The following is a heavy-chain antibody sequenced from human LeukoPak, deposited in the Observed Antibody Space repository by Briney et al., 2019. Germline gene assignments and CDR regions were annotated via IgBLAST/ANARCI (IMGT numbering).Heavy chain of an antibody. CDR1: GYSFTNYW. D-gene: IGHD6-6*01. CDR3: ARLISSLGYYYMDV. J-gene: IGHJ6*03. Sequence: VESLKISCKGSGYSFTNYWIGWVRQMPGKGLEWMGIIYPGDSNTRYSSSFQGQVTISADKSISTAYLQWSSLKASDTAMYYCARLISSLGYYYMDVWGKGTTVTVSS. CDR2: IYPGDSNT. V-gene: IGHV5-51*01.